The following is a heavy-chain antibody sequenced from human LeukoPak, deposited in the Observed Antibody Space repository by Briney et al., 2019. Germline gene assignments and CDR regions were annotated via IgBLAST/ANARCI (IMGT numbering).Heavy chain of an antibody. CDR3: ARDHYGSGSLHLGY. J-gene: IGHJ4*02. Sequence: PGGSLRHSCAASGFTFSSYRMNWVRQAPGKGLEWVSSISSSSSYIYYADSVKGRFTISRDNAKNSLYLQMNSLRAEDTAVYYCARDHYGSGSLHLGYWGQGTLVTVS. D-gene: IGHD3-10*01. CDR1: GFTFSSYR. V-gene: IGHV3-21*01. CDR2: ISSSSSYI.